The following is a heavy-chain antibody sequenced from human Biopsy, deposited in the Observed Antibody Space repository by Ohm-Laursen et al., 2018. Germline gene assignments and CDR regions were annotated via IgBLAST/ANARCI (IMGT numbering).Heavy chain of an antibody. CDR1: GYTLTELS. CDR2: FAPENGKT. J-gene: IGHJ4*02. Sequence: SVKVSCEISGYTLTELSMHWVRQAPGKGLEWMGGFAPENGKTVYAQNFQARVSMTEDTSTDTAYMELRSLRSEDMAVYYCAADINVWNVNYWGQGTQVTVSS. V-gene: IGHV1-24*01. D-gene: IGHD1-1*01. CDR3: AADINVWNVNY.